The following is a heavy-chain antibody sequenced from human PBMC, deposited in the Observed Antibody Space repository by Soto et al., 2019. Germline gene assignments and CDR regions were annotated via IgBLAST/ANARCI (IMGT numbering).Heavy chain of an antibody. V-gene: IGHV3-23*01. J-gene: IGHJ4*02. CDR2: ISGGGGST. CDR1: GFTFSSYA. Sequence: EVQLLESGGGLGQPGGSLRLSCAASGFTFSSYAMTWVRQAPGKGLEWVAYISGGGGSTYYADSVKGRFTISRDNSKNTLYLQMNSLRAEDTDLYYCANMNYWGDYWGQGTLVTVSS. D-gene: IGHD1-7*01. CDR3: ANMNYWGDY.